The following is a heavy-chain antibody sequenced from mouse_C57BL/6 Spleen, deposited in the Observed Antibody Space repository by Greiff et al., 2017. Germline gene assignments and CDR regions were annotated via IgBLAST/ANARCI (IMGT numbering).Heavy chain of an antibody. Sequence: VQLQQSGAELVRPGASLKLSCTASGFNIKDDYMHWVQQSPEQGLEWIGWIDPENGDTEYASQFQGEATRAAYTTTNTAYEQLSRLASEGTAVYYCTSEGSDWGQGTLVTVAA. V-gene: IGHV14-4*01. CDR3: TSEGSD. J-gene: IGHJ3*01. CDR1: GFNIKDDY. CDR2: IDPENGDT.